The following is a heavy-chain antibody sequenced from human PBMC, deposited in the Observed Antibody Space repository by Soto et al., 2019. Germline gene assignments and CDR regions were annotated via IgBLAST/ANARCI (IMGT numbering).Heavy chain of an antibody. Sequence: ASVKVSCKASGYNFGSNAIHWVRQAPGQRLEWMGWINGGNGQTQYSQKFQGRVSFTRDTSARTAYIDLSGLTSEDTAVYYCARAPYDSGRSPSCGMDVWCQVTRVIFSS. D-gene: IGHD3-10*01. CDR1: GYNFGSNA. CDR3: ARAPYDSGRSPSCGMDV. CDR2: INGGNGQT. V-gene: IGHV1-3*01. J-gene: IGHJ6*02.